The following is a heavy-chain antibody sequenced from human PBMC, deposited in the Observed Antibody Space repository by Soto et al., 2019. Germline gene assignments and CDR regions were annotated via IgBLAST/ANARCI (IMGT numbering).Heavy chain of an antibody. D-gene: IGHD3-3*01. Sequence: SETLSLTCAVYGGSFSGYYWSWIRQPPGKGLEWIGEINHSGSTNYNPSLKSRVTISVDTSKNQFSLKLSSVTAADTAVYYCASRSYDFWSGPAHYYYGMDVWGQGTTVTVSS. J-gene: IGHJ6*02. V-gene: IGHV4-34*01. CDR3: ASRSYDFWSGPAHYYYGMDV. CDR2: INHSGST. CDR1: GGSFSGYY.